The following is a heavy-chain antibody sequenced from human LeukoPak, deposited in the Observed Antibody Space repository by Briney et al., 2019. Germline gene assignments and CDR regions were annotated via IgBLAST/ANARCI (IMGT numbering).Heavy chain of an antibody. V-gene: IGHV3-7*01. D-gene: IGHD6-19*01. CDR2: IKEYGSEK. J-gene: IGHJ4*01. CDR1: GFTFSRYE. CDR3: ARGGSGYFDC. Sequence: QSGGSLRLSCAVSGFTFSRYEMNWVRQPPGKGLEWVANIKEYGSEKYHVDSVKVRFTISRDNAKNSLYLQMNSLRVEDTAVYYCARGGSGYFDCW.